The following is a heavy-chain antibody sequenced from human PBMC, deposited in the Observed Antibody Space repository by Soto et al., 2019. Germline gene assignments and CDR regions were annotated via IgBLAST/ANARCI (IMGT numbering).Heavy chain of an antibody. CDR3: ERVLFRYFDLSKNYFDS. CDR2: IYYSGST. CDR1: GGSISSGGYY. D-gene: IGHD3-9*01. J-gene: IGHJ4*02. V-gene: IGHV4-31*03. Sequence: SATLSLTCTVSGGSISSGGYYWSWIRQHPGKCLEWIGYIYYSGSTYYNPSLKSRVTISVDTSKNQFSLKLSSVTAADTAVYYCERVLFRYFDLSKNYFDSWGQGTLVTVSS.